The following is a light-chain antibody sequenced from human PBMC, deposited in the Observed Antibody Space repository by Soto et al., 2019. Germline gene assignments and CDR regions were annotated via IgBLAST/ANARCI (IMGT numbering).Light chain of an antibody. Sequence: EIVLTQSPGTLSLSPGERATLSCRASQSVSSSYLAWYQQKPGQAPRLLISGTSSRATGIPDRFSGGGSGADSTLTISRLEPEDFALYFCQQYGSSPLTFGGGTKVEIK. J-gene: IGKJ4*01. V-gene: IGKV3-20*01. CDR2: GTS. CDR3: QQYGSSPLT. CDR1: QSVSSSY.